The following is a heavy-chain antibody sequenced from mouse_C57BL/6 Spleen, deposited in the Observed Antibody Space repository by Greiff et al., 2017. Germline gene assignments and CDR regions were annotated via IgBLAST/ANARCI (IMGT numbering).Heavy chain of an antibody. CDR1: GFNIKNTY. J-gene: IGHJ3*01. CDR2: IDPANGNT. CDR3: AKRWFAY. Sequence: EVQLQQSVAELVRPGASVKLSCTASGFNIKNTYVHWVKQRPEQGLEGIGRIDPANGNTKYAPKFQGKATITADTSSNTAYLQRSSLTSEDTAIYYCAKRWFAYWGQGTLVTVSA. V-gene: IGHV14-3*01.